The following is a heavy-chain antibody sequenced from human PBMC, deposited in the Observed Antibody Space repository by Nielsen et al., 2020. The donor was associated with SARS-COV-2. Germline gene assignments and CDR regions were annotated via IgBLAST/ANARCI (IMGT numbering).Heavy chain of an antibody. Sequence: GGSLRLSCAASGFTFNSYGMHWVRQAPGKGLEWVAVISYDGSNKYYADSVKGRFTISRDNSKNTLYLQMNSLRAEDTAVYYCAKDDRDYYDSSGYYYAYYFDYWGQGTLVTVSS. CDR2: ISYDGSNK. J-gene: IGHJ4*02. D-gene: IGHD3-22*01. CDR3: AKDDRDYYDSSGYYYAYYFDY. V-gene: IGHV3-30*18. CDR1: GFTFNSYG.